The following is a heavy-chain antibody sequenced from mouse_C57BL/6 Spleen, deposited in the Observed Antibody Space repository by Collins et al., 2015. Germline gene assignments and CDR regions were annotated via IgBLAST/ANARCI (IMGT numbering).Heavy chain of an antibody. CDR1: GYAFSSSW. J-gene: IGHJ4*01. D-gene: IGHD2-3*01. CDR2: IYPGDGDT. CDR3: ARRRDGYYGAMDY. Sequence: QVQLQQSGPELVKPGASVKISCKASGYAFSSSWMNWVKQRPGQGLEWIGRIYPGDGDTNYNGKFKGKATLTADKSSSTAYMQLSSLTSVDSAVYFCARRRDGYYGAMDYWGQGTSVTVSS. V-gene: IGHV1-82*01.